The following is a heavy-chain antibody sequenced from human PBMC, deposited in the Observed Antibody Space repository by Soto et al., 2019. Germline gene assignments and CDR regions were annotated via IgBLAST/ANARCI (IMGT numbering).Heavy chain of an antibody. J-gene: IGHJ6*02. CDR2: INADYGNT. CDR1: GYTFYSHS. Sequence: QAQLVQSGAEVRKPGASVKVSCKASGYTFYSHSISWVRQAPGQGLEWMGRINADYGNTQYAQKFRGRVTMTTDTSTNTVYMELTNLRSDDTAVYYCARCIQGDYYYGMDVWGQGTTVTVSS. CDR3: ARCIQGDYYYGMDV. V-gene: IGHV1-18*01. D-gene: IGHD5-18*01.